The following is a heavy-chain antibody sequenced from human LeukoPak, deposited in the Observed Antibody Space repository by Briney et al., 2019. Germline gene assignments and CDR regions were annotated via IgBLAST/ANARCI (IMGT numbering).Heavy chain of an antibody. CDR1: GFTVSSNY. J-gene: IGHJ4*02. CDR2: IYSGGST. Sequence: GGSLRLSCAASGFTVSSNYMSWVRQAPGKGLEWVSVIYSGGSTYYADSVRGRFTISRDNSKNTLYLQMNSLRVEDTSVYYCARGPPYSSGWLRYFDYWGQGTLVTVSS. V-gene: IGHV3-66*02. CDR3: ARGPPYSSGWLRYFDY. D-gene: IGHD6-19*01.